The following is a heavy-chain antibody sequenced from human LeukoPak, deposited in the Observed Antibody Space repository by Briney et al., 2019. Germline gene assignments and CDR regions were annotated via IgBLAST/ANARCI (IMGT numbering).Heavy chain of an antibody. V-gene: IGHV4-39*01. D-gene: IGHD3-10*01. CDR3: PRHKRQITKVRGGPPFDY. J-gene: IGHJ4*02. CDR1: GFSISSSSYY. Sequence: TSETVSCNCTVSGFSISSSSYYWRWIRRPPGRGLECIGSIYHSGSTYYHPSLERRVSHSVHTSNNQFSLKVSAVTAAGADVYYCPRHKRQITKVRGGPPFDYWGQGTLVTVSS. CDR2: IYHSGST.